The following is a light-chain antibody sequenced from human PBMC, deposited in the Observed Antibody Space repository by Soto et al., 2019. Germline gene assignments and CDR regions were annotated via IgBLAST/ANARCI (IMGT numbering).Light chain of an antibody. CDR3: ATWDESLHGLV. CDR2: NNI. J-gene: IGLJ2*01. CDR1: SSNIGINT. Sequence: QSVLTQPPSTSGTPGQRVSISCSGGSSNIGINTVTWYQQLPGTAPKLLIYNNIQRPSGVPDRISGSKSGTSAYLAISGLQSEDEADYFCATWDESLHGLVFGGGTKLTVL. V-gene: IGLV1-44*01.